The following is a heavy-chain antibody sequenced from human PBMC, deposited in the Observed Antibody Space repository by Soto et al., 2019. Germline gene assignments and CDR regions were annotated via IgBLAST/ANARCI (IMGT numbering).Heavy chain of an antibody. V-gene: IGHV3-23*01. D-gene: IGHD3-16*02. CDR2: ISGSGGST. Sequence: EVQLLESGGGLVQPGGSLRLSCAASGFTFSSYAMSWVRQAPGKGLEWVSAISGSGGSTYYADSVKGRFTISRDNSKNTLYLQMNSLRAEDTAVYYCAKSEYYDYIWGSYRYTVFGYWGQGTLVTVSS. J-gene: IGHJ4*02. CDR3: AKSEYYDYIWGSYRYTVFGY. CDR1: GFTFSSYA.